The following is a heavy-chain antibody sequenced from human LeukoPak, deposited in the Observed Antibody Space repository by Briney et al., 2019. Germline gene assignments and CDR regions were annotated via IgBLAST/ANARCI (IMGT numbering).Heavy chain of an antibody. J-gene: IGHJ4*02. Sequence: PGTSLRLSCAASGFTFSSYPMNWVRQAPGKGLEWVAVISYDGSNKYYADSVKGRFTISRDNSKNTLYLQMNSLRAEDTAVYYCARDLTVAGNYWGQGTLVTVSS. CDR2: ISYDGSNK. D-gene: IGHD6-19*01. CDR1: GFTFSSYP. CDR3: ARDLTVAGNY. V-gene: IGHV3-30-3*01.